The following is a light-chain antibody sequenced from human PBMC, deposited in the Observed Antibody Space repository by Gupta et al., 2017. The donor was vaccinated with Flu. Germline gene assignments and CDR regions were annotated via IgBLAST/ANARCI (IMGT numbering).Light chain of an antibody. CDR2: ENY. Sequence: QSVLTQPPSVSAAPGQKVTISCSGGNSNIENNYISWYQHVPGRAPKLLIHENYQRPSGIPDRFSGSKSGTSATLGITGLQSGDEADYYCATWDTSLFMVVFGGGTKLTVL. CDR1: NSNIENNY. V-gene: IGLV1-51*02. CDR3: ATWDTSLFMVV. J-gene: IGLJ2*01.